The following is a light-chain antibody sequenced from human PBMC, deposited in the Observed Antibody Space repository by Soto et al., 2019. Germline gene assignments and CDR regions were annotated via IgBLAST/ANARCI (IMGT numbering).Light chain of an antibody. CDR2: GAS. J-gene: IGKJ1*01. CDR3: QQYGSSPWT. CDR1: QSVSSSY. V-gene: IGKV3-20*01. Sequence: EIVLTQSPGTLSLSPGERATLSCRASQSVSSSYLAWYQQKPGQAPRLLIYGASSRATGIPDRFRGSGSGTDFPLTISRLEPEDFAVYYCQQYGSSPWTFGQGTKVEIK.